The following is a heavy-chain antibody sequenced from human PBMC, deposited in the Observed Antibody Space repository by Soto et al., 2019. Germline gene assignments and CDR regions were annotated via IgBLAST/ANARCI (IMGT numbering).Heavy chain of an antibody. CDR1: GASTVSHYH. J-gene: IGHJ4*02. CDR3: ALALGPTTGLDY. D-gene: IGHD1-26*01. CDR2: IFNSGTT. V-gene: IGHV4-31*02. Sequence: SETLSLTCSVSGASTVSHYHWTWIRQPPGKGLEWMGYIFNSGTTFYNPSLTSRLSISMDTSGNHFSLELRSVTAADTAVYYCALALGPTTGLDYWGEGTLVTVSS.